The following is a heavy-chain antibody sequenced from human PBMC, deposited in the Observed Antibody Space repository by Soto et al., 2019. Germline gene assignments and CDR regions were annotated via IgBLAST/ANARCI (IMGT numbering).Heavy chain of an antibody. Sequence: QVQLVQSGAEVKKPGSSVKVSCKASGGTFSSYAISWVRQAPGQRLDWMGGIIPIFGTANYAQKFQGRVQITADQSQSTTYIELSSPRSDAPALYCCVGPPELTSIYYYYGLDVWGQGTTVTVSS. V-gene: IGHV1-69*12. CDR2: IIPIFGTA. CDR1: GGTFSSYA. D-gene: IGHD1-7*01. CDR3: VGPPELTSIYYYYGLDV. J-gene: IGHJ6*02.